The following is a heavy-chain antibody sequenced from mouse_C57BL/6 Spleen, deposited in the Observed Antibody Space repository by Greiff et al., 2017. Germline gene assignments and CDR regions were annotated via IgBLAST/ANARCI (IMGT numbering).Heavy chain of an antibody. CDR2: IRHKANGYTT. CDR3: ARYDDYGSSPFAY. CDR1: GFTFTDYY. J-gene: IGHJ3*01. V-gene: IGHV7-3*01. D-gene: IGHD1-1*01. Sequence: EVQLQESGGGLVQPGGSLSLSCAASGFTFTDYYMSWVRQPPGKALEWLGFIRHKANGYTTEYSASVKGRFTISRDNSQSILYLQMNALRAEDSATYYCARYDDYGSSPFAYRGQGTLVTVSA.